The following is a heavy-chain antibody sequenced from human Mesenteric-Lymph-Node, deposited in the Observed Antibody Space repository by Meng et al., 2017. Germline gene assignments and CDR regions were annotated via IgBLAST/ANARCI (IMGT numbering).Heavy chain of an antibody. D-gene: IGHD3-10*01. V-gene: IGHV4-34*02. CDR2: VYHNGVT. CDR1: GGSISGYY. CDR3: ARGGATPMIIKY. J-gene: IGHJ4*02. Sequence: QVQLKQWGAEVLKPSETLSLTCAGYGGSISGYYWSWIRQPPGKGLEWMGEVYHNGVTKYSPSLRSRVVISIDTSKNQFSLNLRSVSAADTAMYYCARGGATPMIIKYWGPGTLVTVSS.